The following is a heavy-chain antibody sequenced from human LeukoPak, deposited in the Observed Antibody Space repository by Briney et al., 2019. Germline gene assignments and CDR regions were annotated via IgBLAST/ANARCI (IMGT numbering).Heavy chain of an antibody. Sequence: GGSLRLSCAASGFTFSSYGMHWVRQAPGRGLEWVAVISYDGSNKYYADSVKGRFTISRDNSKNTLYLQMNSLRAEDTAVYYCAKDIGDNWNWDYYYYGVDVWGQGTTVTVSS. CDR1: GFTFSSYG. J-gene: IGHJ6*02. CDR3: AKDIGDNWNWDYYYYGVDV. V-gene: IGHV3-30*18. CDR2: ISYDGSNK. D-gene: IGHD1-7*01.